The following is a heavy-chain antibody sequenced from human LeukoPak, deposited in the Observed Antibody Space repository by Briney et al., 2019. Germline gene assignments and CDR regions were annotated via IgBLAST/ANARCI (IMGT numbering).Heavy chain of an antibody. CDR1: GYTFTSYG. D-gene: IGHD6-13*01. CDR2: ISAYNGNT. Sequence: ASVKVSCKASGYTFTSYGISWVRQAPGQGLEWMGRISAYNGNTNYAQKLQGRVTMTTDTSTSTAYMELRSLRSDDTAVYYCARDADSSSWGPRTGGLLSFDYWGQGTLVTVSS. CDR3: ARDADSSSWGPRTGGLLSFDY. J-gene: IGHJ4*02. V-gene: IGHV1-18*01.